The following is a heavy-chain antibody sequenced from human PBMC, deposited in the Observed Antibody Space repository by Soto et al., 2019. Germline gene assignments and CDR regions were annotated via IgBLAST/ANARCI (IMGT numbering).Heavy chain of an antibody. J-gene: IGHJ4*02. V-gene: IGHV1-18*01. CDR2: ISTYSGNT. D-gene: IGHD4-17*01. Sequence: QVQLVQSGPEVKKSGASVTVSCKASGYGFMNYGISWVRQAPGQGLEWMGWISTYSGNTDYAQKFQDRVTMTADASINTAYMELRNLRSDDTAVYYCARGWDYTDYYGDFWGQGTLVTVSS. CDR3: ARGWDYTDYYGDF. CDR1: GYGFMNYG.